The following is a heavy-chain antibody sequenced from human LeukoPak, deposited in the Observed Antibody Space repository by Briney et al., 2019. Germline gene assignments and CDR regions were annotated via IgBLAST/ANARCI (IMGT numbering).Heavy chain of an antibody. CDR3: AREGGSGPSLHAFDI. V-gene: IGHV4-30-4*08. CDR1: GGSISSGDYY. J-gene: IGHJ3*02. Sequence: SETLSLTCTVSGGSISSGDYYWSWIRQPPGKGLEWIGYIYYSGSTYYNPSLKSRVTISVDTSKNQFSLKLSSVTAADTAVYYCAREGGSGPSLHAFDIWGQGTMVTVSS. CDR2: IYYSGST. D-gene: IGHD3-3*01.